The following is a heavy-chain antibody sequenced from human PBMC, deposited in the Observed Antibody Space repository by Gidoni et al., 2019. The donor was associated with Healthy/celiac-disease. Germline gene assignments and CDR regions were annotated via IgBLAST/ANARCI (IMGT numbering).Heavy chain of an antibody. J-gene: IGHJ5*02. CDR1: GGSISSYY. CDR3: ARLGLAAAGLGWFDP. CDR2: IYSRGST. V-gene: IGHV4-59*08. Sequence: QVQLQESGPGLVKPSETLSLTCTVPGGSISSYYWSWIRHPPGKGLEWIGYIYSRGSTNYNPSRKSRVTISVDTSKNQVSLKLSSVNAADTAVYYCARLGLAAAGLGWFDPWGQGTLVTVSS. D-gene: IGHD6-13*01.